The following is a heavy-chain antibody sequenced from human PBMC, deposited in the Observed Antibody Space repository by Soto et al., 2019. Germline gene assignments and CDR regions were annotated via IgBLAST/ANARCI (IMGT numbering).Heavy chain of an antibody. Sequence: VQLQESGPGLVKPSQTLSLTCTVSGGSISSGGYFWSWIRQHPGKGLEWIGNIYYSGRTNYNPSLESRVAISVDTSKNQFTLKVSSVTAADTAVYYCARFAKEENPKVEPWYAFDFWGQGTLVTVSS. CDR2: IYYSGRT. V-gene: IGHV4-31*03. D-gene: IGHD6-13*01. CDR1: GGSISSGGYF. CDR3: ARFAKEENPKVEPWYAFDF. J-gene: IGHJ4*02.